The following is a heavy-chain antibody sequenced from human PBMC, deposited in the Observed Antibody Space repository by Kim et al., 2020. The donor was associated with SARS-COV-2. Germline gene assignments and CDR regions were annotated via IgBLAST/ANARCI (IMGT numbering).Heavy chain of an antibody. Sequence: ASVKVSCKVSGYTLTELSMHWVRQAPGKGLEWMGGFDPEDGETIYAQKFQGRVTMTEDTSTDTAYMELSSLRSEDTAVYYCATLPAVWRLSSQLTYWGQGTLVTVSS. CDR3: ATLPAVWRLSSQLTY. CDR2: FDPEDGET. V-gene: IGHV1-24*01. J-gene: IGHJ4*02. CDR1: GYTLTELS. D-gene: IGHD3-16*02.